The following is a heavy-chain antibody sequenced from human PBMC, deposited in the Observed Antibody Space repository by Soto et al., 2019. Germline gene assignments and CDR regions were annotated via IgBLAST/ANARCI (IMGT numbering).Heavy chain of an antibody. Sequence: EVQLVESGGGLVKPGGSLRLSCAASGFTFSIFTMNWVRQAPGKGLEWVSSFSSVSSYIYYADSVRGRFTISRDNAKNSLYLQMNSLRAEDTAVYYCARGSGGLDVWGQGTTVTVSS. CDR3: ARGSGGLDV. V-gene: IGHV3-21*01. CDR1: GFTFSIFT. J-gene: IGHJ6*02. D-gene: IGHD3-10*01. CDR2: FSSVSSYI.